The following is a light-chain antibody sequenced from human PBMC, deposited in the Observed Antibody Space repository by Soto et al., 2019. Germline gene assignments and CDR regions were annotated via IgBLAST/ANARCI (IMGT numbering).Light chain of an antibody. CDR3: QQYGRSPGLLT. CDR2: DAS. V-gene: IGKV3-20*01. Sequence: EIVWTQSPGTLPLSPGERVTLSCRASQSVTSTYLAWYQQKPGQAHRLLIYDASTRATGIPDRFSGSGSGTDFTLTISRLEPEDFAVYYCQQYGRSPGLLTFGPGTKVDIK. J-gene: IGKJ3*01. CDR1: QSVTSTY.